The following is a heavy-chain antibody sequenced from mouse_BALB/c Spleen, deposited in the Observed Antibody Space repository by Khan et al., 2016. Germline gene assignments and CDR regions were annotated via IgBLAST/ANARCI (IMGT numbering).Heavy chain of an antibody. D-gene: IGHD2-4*01. CDR3: ASYYDYDGGFAY. Sequence: QVQLKESGPGLVAPSQSLSITCTVSGFSITGFAVNWVRQPPGKGLEWLGVIWGDGSTNYDSALKSRLSISKDDSTSLVFVKMNSLQPDDTARYYCASYYDYDGGFAYWGQGTLVTVAA. V-gene: IGHV2-6-7*01. CDR1: GFSITGFA. CDR2: IWGDGST. J-gene: IGHJ3*01.